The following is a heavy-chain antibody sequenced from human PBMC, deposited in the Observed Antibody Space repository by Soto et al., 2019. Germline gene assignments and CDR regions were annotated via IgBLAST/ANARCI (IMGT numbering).Heavy chain of an antibody. CDR3: ARGGIGLRRSSNPAFDY. CDR1: GYTFTSYA. J-gene: IGHJ4*02. V-gene: IGHV1-18*01. Sequence: QVQLVQSGAEVKKPGASVKVSCKASGYTFTSYAISWVRQAPGQGLEWMGWISAYNGNTNYPRKIQGRVTMTTDTPTSTAHMEVRSLRSDDTAVYYCARGGIGLRRSSNPAFDYWGQGTLVTVSS. CDR2: ISAYNGNT. D-gene: IGHD3-16*01.